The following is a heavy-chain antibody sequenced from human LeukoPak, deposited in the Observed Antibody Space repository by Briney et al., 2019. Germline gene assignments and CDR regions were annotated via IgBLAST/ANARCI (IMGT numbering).Heavy chain of an antibody. CDR3: ARPRDPGNWFDP. V-gene: IGHV4-39*01. CDR1: GGSISSSSYY. Sequence: SETLSLTCTVSGGSISSSSYYWGWIRQPPGEGLEWIGSIYYSGSTYYNPSLKSRVTISVDTSKNQFSLKLSSVTAADTAVYYCARPRDPGNWFDPWGQGTLVTVSS. CDR2: IYYSGST. J-gene: IGHJ5*02.